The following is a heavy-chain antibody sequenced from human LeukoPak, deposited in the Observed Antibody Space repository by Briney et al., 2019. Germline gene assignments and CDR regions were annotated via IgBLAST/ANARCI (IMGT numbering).Heavy chain of an antibody. CDR1: GFTFSSYA. D-gene: IGHD2-15*01. V-gene: IGHV3-23*01. CDR2: ISGSGGST. J-gene: IGHJ5*01. CDR3: AKDGYCSGGSCYIVSLYNWFDS. Sequence: GGSLRPSCAASGFTFSSYAMSWVRQAPGKGLEWVSAISGSGGSTYYADSVKGRFTISRDNSKNTLYLQMNSLRAEDTAVYYCAKDGYCSGGSCYIVSLYNWFDSWGQGTLVTVSS.